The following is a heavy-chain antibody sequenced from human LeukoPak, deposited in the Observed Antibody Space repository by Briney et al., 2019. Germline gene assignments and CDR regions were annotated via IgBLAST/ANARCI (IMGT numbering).Heavy chain of an antibody. CDR3: ARDHYNWTPDQGYKVFDY. CDR1: GFTFSHDW. V-gene: IGHV3-7*01. Sequence: GGSLSLSCAASGFTFSHDWMSWVRRAPGKGLEWVASIKQDGSGEHYVDSVKGRFTISRDNAKNSLYLQMNSLRAEDTAVYYCARDHYNWTPDQGYKVFDYWGQGSLVTVSS. D-gene: IGHD1-20*01. J-gene: IGHJ4*02. CDR2: IKQDGSGE.